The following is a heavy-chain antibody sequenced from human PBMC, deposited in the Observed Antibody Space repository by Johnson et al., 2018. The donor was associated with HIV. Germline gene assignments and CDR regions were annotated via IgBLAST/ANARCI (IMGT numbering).Heavy chain of an antibody. V-gene: IGHV3-33*06. Sequence: QVQLVESGGGVVQPGRSLRLSCAAYGFTFSSYGMHWVRQAPGKGLEWVAVIWYDGSNKYYADSVKGRFTISRDNSNNTVSLQMNSLRAEDTAVYYCAKTAYSGARRGSGRGAFDIWGQGTLVTVSS. D-gene: IGHD6-6*01. CDR3: AKTAYSGARRGSGRGAFDI. CDR1: GFTFSSYG. J-gene: IGHJ3*02. CDR2: IWYDGSNK.